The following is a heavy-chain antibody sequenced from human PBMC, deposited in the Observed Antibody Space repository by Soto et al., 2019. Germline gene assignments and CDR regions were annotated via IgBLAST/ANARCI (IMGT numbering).Heavy chain of an antibody. CDR3: ARADASPDYYYYYYMDV. CDR2: TYYRSKWYN. V-gene: IGHV6-1*01. CDR1: GDSVSSNSAA. Sequence: SQTLSLTCAISGDSVSSNSAAWNWIRQSPSRGLEWLGRTYYRSKWYNDYAVSVKSRITINPDTSKNQFSLQLNSVTPEDTAAYYCARADASPDYYYYYYMDVWGKGTTVTVSS. J-gene: IGHJ6*03.